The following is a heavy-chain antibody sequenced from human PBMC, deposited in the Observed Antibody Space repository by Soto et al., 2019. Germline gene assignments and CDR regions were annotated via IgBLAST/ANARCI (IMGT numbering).Heavy chain of an antibody. Sequence: GGSLRLSCAASGFTFDDYAMHWVRQAPGKGLEWVSGISWNSGSIGYADSVKGRFTISRDNAKNSLYLQMNSLRAEDTALYYCVRSDDFWSGYYPPLFDYWGQGTLVTVSS. CDR1: GFTFDDYA. CDR3: VRSDDFWSGYYPPLFDY. CDR2: ISWNSGSI. D-gene: IGHD3-3*01. V-gene: IGHV3-9*01. J-gene: IGHJ4*02.